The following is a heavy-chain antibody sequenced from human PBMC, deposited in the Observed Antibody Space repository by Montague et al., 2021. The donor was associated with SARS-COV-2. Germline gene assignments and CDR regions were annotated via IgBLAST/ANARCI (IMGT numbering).Heavy chain of an antibody. CDR3: ARGDFGVVIIPYYYYYMDV. CDR1: GASISSSNYY. V-gene: IGHV4-39*01. D-gene: IGHD3-3*01. J-gene: IGHJ6*03. Sequence: SETLSLTCTVSGASISSSNYYWGWIRQPPGKGLEWIATIHYSGSTYYKPSLKSRLTISVDTSKNQFSLRLSSATAADTAVYYCARGDFGVVIIPYYYYYMDVWGKGTTVTVSS. CDR2: IHYSGST.